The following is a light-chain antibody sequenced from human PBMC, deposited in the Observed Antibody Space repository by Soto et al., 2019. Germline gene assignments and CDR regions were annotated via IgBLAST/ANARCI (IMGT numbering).Light chain of an antibody. V-gene: IGLV2-18*02. CDR3: SSFITGSTYV. Sequence: QSALTQPPSVSGSPGQSVAISCSGSSSDVGSNNRVSWYQQSPGTAPILMIYDVTNRPSGVHDRYSGSKSGNTAALTISGLQAEDEDDYSCSSFITGSTYVFGTGTKLPVL. CDR2: DVT. CDR1: SSDVGSNNR. J-gene: IGLJ1*01.